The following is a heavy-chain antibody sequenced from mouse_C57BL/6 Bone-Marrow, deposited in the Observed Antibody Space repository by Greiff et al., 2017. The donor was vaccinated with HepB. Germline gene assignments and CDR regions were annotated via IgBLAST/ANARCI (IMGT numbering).Heavy chain of an antibody. Sequence: QVQLQQSGAELVKPGASVKLSCKASGYTFTSYWMQWVKQRPGQGLEWIGEIDPSDSYTNYNQKFKGKATLTVDTSSSTAYMQLSSLTSEDSAVYYCARRGPLTTVVATDYWGQGTTLTVSS. J-gene: IGHJ2*01. CDR3: ARRGPLTTVVATDY. CDR2: IDPSDSYT. CDR1: GYTFTSYW. D-gene: IGHD1-1*01. V-gene: IGHV1-50*01.